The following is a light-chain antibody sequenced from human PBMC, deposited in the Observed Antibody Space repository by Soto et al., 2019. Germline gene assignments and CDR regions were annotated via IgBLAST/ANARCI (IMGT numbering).Light chain of an antibody. V-gene: IGKV3-15*01. CDR3: QQYATSPTT. Sequence: EIVMTQSPATLSVSPGERATLSCRASQSVSTNLAWYQQKPGQSPRLLIYGTSTRATGVPARFSGGGSGTDFTLTISRLEPEDFAVYYCQQYATSPTTFGQGTKVDIK. CDR1: QSVSTN. CDR2: GTS. J-gene: IGKJ1*01.